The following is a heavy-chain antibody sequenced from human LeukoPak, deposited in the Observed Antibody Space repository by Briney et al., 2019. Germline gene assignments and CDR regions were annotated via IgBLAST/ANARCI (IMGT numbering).Heavy chain of an antibody. J-gene: IGHJ3*02. CDR1: GGSISSYY. Sequence: SETLSLTCTVSGGSISSYYWSWIRQPAGKGLEWIGRIYTSGSTNYNPSLKSRVTMSVDTSKNQFSLKLSSVTAADTAVYYCASPSRSSGYETAFDIWGQGTMVTVSS. D-gene: IGHD5-12*01. V-gene: IGHV4-4*07. CDR2: IYTSGST. CDR3: ASPSRSSGYETAFDI.